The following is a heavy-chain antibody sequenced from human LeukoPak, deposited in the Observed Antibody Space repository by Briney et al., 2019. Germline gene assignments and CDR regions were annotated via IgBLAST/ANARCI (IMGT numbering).Heavy chain of an antibody. CDR1: GFTFSSYE. D-gene: IGHD5-18*01. J-gene: IGHJ4*02. CDR3: ARAFRYSYGSFDY. CDR2: ISSSGSNI. Sequence: PGGSLRLSCAASGFTFSSYEMNWDRQAPGKGLEWVSYISSSGSNIYYADSVKGRFTISRDNAKNSLYLQMNSLRAEDTAVYYCARAFRYSYGSFDYWGQGTLVTVSS. V-gene: IGHV3-48*03.